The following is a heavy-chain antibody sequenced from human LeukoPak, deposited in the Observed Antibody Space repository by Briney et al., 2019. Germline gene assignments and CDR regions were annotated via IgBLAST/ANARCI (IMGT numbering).Heavy chain of an antibody. J-gene: IGHJ3*02. CDR1: GYTFTSYD. Sequence: ASVKVSCKASGYTFTSYDINWVRQATGQGLEWMGWMNPNSGNTGYAQKFQGRVTMTRDTSTSTVYMELSSLRSEDTAVYYCARVGPHDAFDIWGQGTMVTVSS. CDR3: ARVGPHDAFDI. CDR2: MNPNSGNT. D-gene: IGHD1-14*01. V-gene: IGHV1-8*01.